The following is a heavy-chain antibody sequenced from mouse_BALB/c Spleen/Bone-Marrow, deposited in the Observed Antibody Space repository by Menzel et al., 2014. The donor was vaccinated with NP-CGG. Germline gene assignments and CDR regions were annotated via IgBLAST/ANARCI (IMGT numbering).Heavy chain of an antibody. CDR2: LWGGGTT. D-gene: IGHD2-4*01. Sequence: QVQLKESGPGLVAPSQSLSITCTVSGFSLTDYGVSWIRQPPGKGLEWLGVLWGGGTTYYNSTLKSRLSISRDNSKGQVFLKMNSLQTDDTAIYYCARHWDYDYGFAYWGQGTLVTVS. CDR1: GFSLTDYG. V-gene: IGHV2-6-5*01. J-gene: IGHJ3*01. CDR3: ARHWDYDYGFAY.